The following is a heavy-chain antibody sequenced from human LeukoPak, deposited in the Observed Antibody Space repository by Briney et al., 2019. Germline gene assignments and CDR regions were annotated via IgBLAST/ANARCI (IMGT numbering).Heavy chain of an antibody. D-gene: IGHD4-23*01. Sequence: KPSETLSLTCTVSGASISTSGYFWSWIRQPAGKGLEWIGRIYTSGSTNYNPSLKSRVTVSVDTSKNQFSLKLSSVTAADTAVYYCARAGYGGNYLLNWFDPWGQGTLVTVSS. CDR2: IYTSGST. CDR3: ARAGYGGNYLLNWFDP. J-gene: IGHJ5*02. CDR1: GASISTSGYF. V-gene: IGHV4-61*02.